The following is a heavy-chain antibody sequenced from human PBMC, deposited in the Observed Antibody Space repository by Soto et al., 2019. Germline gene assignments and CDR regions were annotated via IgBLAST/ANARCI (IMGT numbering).Heavy chain of an antibody. V-gene: IGHV3-23*01. CDR2: ISGSGGVT. Sequence: EVQLLESGGCLVQPGGSLRLSCAASGFIFSSYAMSWVRQAPGKGLEWVSAISGSGGVTYYADSVKGRFTISRDNSKNTMYLQMNSLRAVDTAVYYCAKAGFVVVTAIAYFDYWGQGTLVTVSS. D-gene: IGHD2-21*02. CDR1: GFIFSSYA. J-gene: IGHJ4*02. CDR3: AKAGFVVVTAIAYFDY.